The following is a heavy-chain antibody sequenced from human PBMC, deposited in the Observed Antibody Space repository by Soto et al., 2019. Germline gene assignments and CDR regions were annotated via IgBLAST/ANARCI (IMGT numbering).Heavy chain of an antibody. D-gene: IGHD2-15*01. J-gene: IGHJ6*02. V-gene: IGHV1-18*04. CDR2: LSGKNGNT. Sequence: QVQLVQSGVEVKKPGASVKVSCKASGYTFISHGISWVRQAPGQGLEWMGWLSGKNGNTNYAQKLQGRVTLTTDTSTSTAYMELRSLRSDDTAVYYCARVSSSIVVVPDYGMDVWGQGTTVTVSS. CDR3: ARVSSSIVVVPDYGMDV. CDR1: GYTFISHG.